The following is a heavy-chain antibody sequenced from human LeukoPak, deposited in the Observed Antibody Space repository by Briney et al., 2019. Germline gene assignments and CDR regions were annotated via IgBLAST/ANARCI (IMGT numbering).Heavy chain of an antibody. Sequence: GGSLRLSCAASGFTFSSYAMSWVRQAPGKGLEWVSAISGSGGSTYYADSVKGRFTISRDNSKNTLYLQMNSLRAEDTAVYYCAKEYRKWELLHYFDYWAREPWSPSPQ. V-gene: IGHV3-23*01. CDR3: AKEYRKWELLHYFDY. J-gene: IGHJ4*02. CDR1: GFTFSSYA. CDR2: ISGSGGST. D-gene: IGHD1-26*01.